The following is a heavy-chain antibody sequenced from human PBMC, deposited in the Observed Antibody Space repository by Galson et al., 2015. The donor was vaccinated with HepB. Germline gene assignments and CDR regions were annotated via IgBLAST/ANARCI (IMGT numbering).Heavy chain of an antibody. Sequence: SLRLSCAASGFTFSSYAMHWVRQAPGKGLEWVAVISYDGSNKYYADSVKGRFTISRDNSKNTLYLQMNSLRAEDTAVYYCARALWGRRRIQLWLHHYGMDVWGQGTTVTVSS. CDR3: ARALWGRRRIQLWLHHYGMDV. J-gene: IGHJ6*02. D-gene: IGHD5-18*01. CDR1: GFTFSSYA. CDR2: ISYDGSNK. V-gene: IGHV3-30-3*01.